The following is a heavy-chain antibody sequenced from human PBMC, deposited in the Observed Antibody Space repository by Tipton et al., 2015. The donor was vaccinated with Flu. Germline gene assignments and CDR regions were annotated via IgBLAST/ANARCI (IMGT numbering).Heavy chain of an antibody. J-gene: IGHJ1*01. CDR2: IIHSGYT. Sequence: TLSLTCAVFGGSFSGHYWVWIRQPPGKGLKWIGEIIHSGYTKYNPSLKSRVTMSIDTSKNQFSLNLNSVTAADTAVYYCAREKDSRGSEYFQQWGQGTLVTVSS. D-gene: IGHD6-19*01. CDR1: GGSFSGHY. V-gene: IGHV4-34*12. CDR3: AREKDSRGSEYFQQ.